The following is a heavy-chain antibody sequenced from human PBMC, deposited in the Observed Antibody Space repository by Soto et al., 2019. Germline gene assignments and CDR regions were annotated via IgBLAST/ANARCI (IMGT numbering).Heavy chain of an antibody. CDR3: AGGRDTLRFGENWFDP. V-gene: IGHV1-18*01. D-gene: IGHD3-10*01. CDR2: ISAYNGNT. Sequence: QVQLVQSGAEVKKPGASVKVSCKASGYTFTSYGISWVRQAPGQGLEWMGWISAYNGNTNYAQKLPGRVTMTTDTSTSRAYMELRSLRSDDRAVYYCAGGRDTLRFGENWFDPWGQGTLVTVSS. J-gene: IGHJ5*02. CDR1: GYTFTSYG.